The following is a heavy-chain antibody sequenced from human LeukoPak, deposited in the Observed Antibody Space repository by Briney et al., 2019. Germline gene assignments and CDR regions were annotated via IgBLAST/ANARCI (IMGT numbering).Heavy chain of an antibody. D-gene: IGHD1-26*01. J-gene: IGHJ6*03. CDR1: GGTFSSYA. CDR3: ARVVFRIVGATLGYYYYMDV. Sequence: ASVKVSCKASGGTFSSYAISWVRQAPGQGLEWMGGIIPIFGTANYAQKFQGRVTITTDESTSTAYMELSGLRSEDTAVYYCARVVFRIVGATLGYYYYMDVWGKGTTVTVSS. V-gene: IGHV1-69*05. CDR2: IIPIFGTA.